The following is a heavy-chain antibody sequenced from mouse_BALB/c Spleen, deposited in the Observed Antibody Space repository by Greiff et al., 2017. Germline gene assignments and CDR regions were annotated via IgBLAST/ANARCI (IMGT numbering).Heavy chain of an antibody. Sequence: QVQLKQSGPELVKPGASVKISCKASGYAFSSSWMNWVKQRPGQGLEWIGRIYPGDGDTNYNGKFKGKATLTADKSSSTAYMQLSSLTSVDSAVYFCARDGYYVKFDYWGQGTTLTVSS. CDR3: ARDGYYVKFDY. CDR1: GYAFSSSW. J-gene: IGHJ2*01. CDR2: IYPGDGDT. D-gene: IGHD2-3*01. V-gene: IGHV1-82*01.